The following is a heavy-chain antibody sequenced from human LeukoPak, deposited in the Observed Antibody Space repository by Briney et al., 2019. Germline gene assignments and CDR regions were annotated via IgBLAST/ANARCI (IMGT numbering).Heavy chain of an antibody. D-gene: IGHD2-15*01. J-gene: IGHJ4*02. Sequence: ETLSLTCAVYGGSFSGYYWSWLRQPPGKGLEWVANIKQDGSEKYYVDSVKGRFTISRDNSKNTLYLQMNSLRAEDTAVYYCAKDGSGFFYFDYWGQGTLVTVSS. V-gene: IGHV3-7*03. CDR3: AKDGSGFFYFDY. CDR1: GGSFSGYY. CDR2: IKQDGSEK.